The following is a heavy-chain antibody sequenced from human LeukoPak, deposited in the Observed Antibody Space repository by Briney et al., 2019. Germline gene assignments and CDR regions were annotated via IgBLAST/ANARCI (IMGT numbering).Heavy chain of an antibody. J-gene: IGHJ5*02. Sequence: SETLSLTCAVYGGSFSGYYWSWIRQPPGKGLEWIGEINHSGSTNYNPSLKSRVTISVDTPKNQFSLKLSSVTAADTAVYYCATYYDSSPGWFDPWGQGTLVTVSS. CDR3: ATYYDSSPGWFDP. V-gene: IGHV4-34*01. D-gene: IGHD3-22*01. CDR2: INHSGST. CDR1: GGSFSGYY.